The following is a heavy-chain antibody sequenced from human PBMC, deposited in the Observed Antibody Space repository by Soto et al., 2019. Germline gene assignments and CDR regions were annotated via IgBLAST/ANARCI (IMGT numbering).Heavy chain of an antibody. CDR3: ARARPNPRNYYYYGMDV. CDR2: IIPIFGTA. J-gene: IGHJ6*02. V-gene: IGHV1-69*13. Sequence: QVQLVQSGAEVKKPGSSVKVSCKASGGTFSSYAISWVRQAPGQGLEWMGGIIPIFGTANYAQKFQGRVTITADKSTSTAYMELSSRRSEDTAVYYCARARPNPRNYYYYGMDVWGQGTTVTVSS. CDR1: GGTFSSYA.